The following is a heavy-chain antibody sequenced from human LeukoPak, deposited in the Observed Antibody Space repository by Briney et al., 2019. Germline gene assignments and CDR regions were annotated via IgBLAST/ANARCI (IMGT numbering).Heavy chain of an antibody. CDR2: MNPNSGNT. Sequence: EASVKVSCKASGYTFTSYDINRVRQATGQGLEWMGWMNPNSGNTGYAQKFQGRVTMTRNTSISTAYMELSSLRSEDTAVYYCARFYDFWSGYSETDYGMDVWGQGTTVTVSS. CDR3: ARFYDFWSGYSETDYGMDV. J-gene: IGHJ6*02. CDR1: GYTFTSYD. V-gene: IGHV1-8*01. D-gene: IGHD3-3*01.